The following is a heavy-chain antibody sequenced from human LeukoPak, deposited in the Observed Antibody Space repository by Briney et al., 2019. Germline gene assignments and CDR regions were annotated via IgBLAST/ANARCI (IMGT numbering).Heavy chain of an antibody. CDR1: GGTFSSYA. CDR3: ARAYGDYVWGRSTNWFDP. CDR2: IIPIFGTA. V-gene: IGHV1-69*06. Sequence: ASVKVSCKASGGTFSSYAISWVRQAPGQGLEWMGGIIPIFGTANYAQKFQGRVTITADKSTSTAYMELSSLRSEDTAVYYCARAYGDYVWGRSTNWFDPWGQGTLVTVSS. D-gene: IGHD3-16*01. J-gene: IGHJ5*02.